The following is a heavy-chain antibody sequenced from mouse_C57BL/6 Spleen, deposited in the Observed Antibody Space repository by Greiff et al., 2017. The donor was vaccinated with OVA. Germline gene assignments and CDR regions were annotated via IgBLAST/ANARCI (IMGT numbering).Heavy chain of an antibody. CDR3: AMIGGNYAYWYFDV. J-gene: IGHJ1*03. CDR2: INPNTGGT. Sequence: EVQLQQSGPELVKPGASVKISCKASGYTFTDYYMNWVKQSHGKSLEWIGAINPNTGGTSYNQKFKGKATLTVEQSSSTAYMELRSLTSEDSAVYYCAMIGGNYAYWYFDVWGTGTTVTVSS. V-gene: IGHV1-26*01. D-gene: IGHD2-1*01. CDR1: GYTFTDYY.